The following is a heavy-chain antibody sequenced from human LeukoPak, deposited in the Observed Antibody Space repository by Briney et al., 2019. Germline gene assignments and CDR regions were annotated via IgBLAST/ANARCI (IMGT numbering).Heavy chain of an antibody. CDR1: GFTFSSYS. D-gene: IGHD2-2*01. CDR2: ISSSSSYI. CDR3: ASFIVVVPAAMGAFDI. J-gene: IGHJ3*02. V-gene: IGHV3-21*01. Sequence: GGSLRLSCAASGFTFSSYSMNWVRQAPGKGLEWVSSISSSSSYIYYADSVKGRFTISRDNAKNSLYLQMNSLRAEDTAVYYCASFIVVVPAAMGAFDIWGQGTMVTVSS.